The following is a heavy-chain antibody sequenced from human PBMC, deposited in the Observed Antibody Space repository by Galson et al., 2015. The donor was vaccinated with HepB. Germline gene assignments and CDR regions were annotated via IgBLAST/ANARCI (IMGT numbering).Heavy chain of an antibody. CDR2: LMXXXGTS. CDR1: GGTFXXXX. D-gene: IGHD4/OR15-4a*01. V-gene: IGHV1-69*06. J-gene: IGHJ4*02. CDR3: ARVXGRVLRGYFDY. Sequence: SVKVSCKASGGTFXXXXFSWXXXAXXXGLXXXGGLMXXXGTSTYAQKFQGRLTITADRSPSTAYMELSSLTSDDTAVYYCARVXGRVLRGYFDYWGQGTLVTVSS.